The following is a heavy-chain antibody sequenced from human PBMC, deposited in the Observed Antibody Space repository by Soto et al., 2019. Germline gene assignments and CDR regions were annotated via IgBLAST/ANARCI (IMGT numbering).Heavy chain of an antibody. D-gene: IGHD5-12*01. CDR3: ARGVATIGP. Sequence: QVQLQESGPRLVKPSETLSLTCTVSGNSISSYYWSWIRQPPGKGLEWIGYIYYSGSTNYNPSLKSRVTISVYTPTNQFSLKLTSVTAAHTAVYYCARGVATIGPWGQGTLVTFSS. CDR1: GNSISSYY. V-gene: IGHV4-59*01. CDR2: IYYSGST. J-gene: IGHJ5*02.